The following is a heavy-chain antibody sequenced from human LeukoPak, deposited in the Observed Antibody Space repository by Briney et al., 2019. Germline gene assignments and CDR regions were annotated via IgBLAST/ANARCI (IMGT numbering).Heavy chain of an antibody. D-gene: IGHD3-10*01. J-gene: IGHJ3*02. CDR2: IYSGGRT. CDR1: GFIVSSNY. CDR3: ARGLGRELDGAFDI. Sequence: GGSLRLSCAASGFIVSSNYMSWVRQAPGEGLEWVSGIYSGGRTYYADSVKGRFTISRDNSRNTLYLQMNSLSAEDTAVYYCARGLGRELDGAFDIWGQGTMVTVAS. V-gene: IGHV3-53*01.